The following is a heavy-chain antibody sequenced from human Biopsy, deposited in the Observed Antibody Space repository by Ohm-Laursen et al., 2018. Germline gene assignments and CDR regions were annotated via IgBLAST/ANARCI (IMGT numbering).Heavy chain of an antibody. D-gene: IGHD6-19*01. CDR2: VSGYNGNT. Sequence: SVKVSCKTSGYAFDTDGITWVRQAPGQGLEWMGWVSGYNGNTNYAQKLQGRVTMTIDTSTSTVYMELRSLRSDDTAVYFCAKGGLSSGPLVYWGQGTLVTVSS. CDR1: GYAFDTDG. CDR3: AKGGLSSGPLVY. J-gene: IGHJ4*02. V-gene: IGHV1-18*01.